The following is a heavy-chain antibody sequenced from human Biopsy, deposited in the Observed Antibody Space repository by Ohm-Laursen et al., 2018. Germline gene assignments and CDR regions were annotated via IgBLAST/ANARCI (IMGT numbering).Heavy chain of an antibody. CDR3: TSVVLGPTNDAFDL. CDR1: DDSIRNFY. J-gene: IGHJ3*01. D-gene: IGHD3-22*01. CDR2: ASYSGYT. Sequence: SETLSLTCTVSDDSIRNFYWTWIRQPPGQGLEWIGHASYSGYTNYNPSLKSRVTMSVDTSKKQLSLRLRSVTAADTAMHYCTSVVLGPTNDAFDLWGQGTMVVVSS. V-gene: IGHV4-59*12.